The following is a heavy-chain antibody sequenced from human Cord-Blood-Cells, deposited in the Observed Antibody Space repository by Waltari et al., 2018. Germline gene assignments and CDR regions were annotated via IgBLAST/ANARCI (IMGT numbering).Heavy chain of an antibody. D-gene: IGHD7-27*01. Sequence: QVQLVQPGAEVKKPGAPVKVSCKAAGYTFTGSYLHGALQAPGQGLEWMGWINPNSGGTNYAQKFQGRVTMTRDTSISTAYMELSRLRSDDTAVYYCARDVGLGIGNWFDPWGQGTLVTVSS. CDR2: INPNSGGT. CDR3: ARDVGLGIGNWFDP. V-gene: IGHV1-2*02. CDR1: GYTFTGSY. J-gene: IGHJ5*02.